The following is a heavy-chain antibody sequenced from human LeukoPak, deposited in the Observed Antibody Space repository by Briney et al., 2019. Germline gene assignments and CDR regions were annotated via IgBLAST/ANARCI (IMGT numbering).Heavy chain of an antibody. Sequence: GGSLRLSCAASGFTVSSNYMSWVRQAPGKGLEWVSFISSSMSTKYYADSVKGRFTISRDNAKNSLYLQMNSLRDEDTAVYDCARGYNYGPPNGMDVWGQGTTVTVSS. J-gene: IGHJ6*02. CDR1: GFTVSSNY. CDR3: ARGYNYGPPNGMDV. D-gene: IGHD1-1*01. CDR2: ISSSMSTK. V-gene: IGHV3-48*02.